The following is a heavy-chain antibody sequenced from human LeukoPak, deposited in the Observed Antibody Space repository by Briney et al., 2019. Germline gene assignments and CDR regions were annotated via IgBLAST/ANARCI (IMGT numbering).Heavy chain of an antibody. CDR2: ISYDGSNK. J-gene: IGHJ4*02. CDR1: GFTFSSYA. V-gene: IGHV3-30*04. Sequence: PGRSLRLSCAASGFTFSSYAMHWVRQAPGKGREWVAVISYDGSNKYYAGSVKGRFTISRDNSKNTLYLQMNSLRAEDTAVYYCARGGYCSGGSCYSARDTAMVPLDYWGQGTLVTVSS. D-gene: IGHD2-15*01. CDR3: ARGGYCSGGSCYSARDTAMVPLDY.